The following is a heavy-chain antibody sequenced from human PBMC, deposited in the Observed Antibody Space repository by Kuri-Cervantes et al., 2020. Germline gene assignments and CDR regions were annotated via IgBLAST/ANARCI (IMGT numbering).Heavy chain of an antibody. CDR3: AAIAAAGIYYYYYYMDV. D-gene: IGHD6-13*01. CDR1: GGSISSGGYY. J-gene: IGHJ6*03. V-gene: IGHV4-31*02. Sequence: SCTVSGGSISSGGYYWSWIRQHPGKGLEWIGYIYHSGSTNYNPSLKSRVTISVDKSKNQFSLKLSSVTAADTAVYYCAAIAAAGIYYYYYYMDVWGKGTTVTVSS. CDR2: IYHSGST.